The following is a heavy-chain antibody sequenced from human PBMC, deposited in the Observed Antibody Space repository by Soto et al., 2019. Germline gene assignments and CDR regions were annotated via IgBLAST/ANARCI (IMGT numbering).Heavy chain of an antibody. J-gene: IGHJ4*02. CDR1: GFIFSAFG. CDR3: ARDRDGGNYNYFDN. Sequence: GGSLRLSCTASGFIFSAFGIHWVRQAPGKGLEWVALLSHDGSNKYYADSVRGRFTISRDNSKSTVYLQMNSLRADDTAVYYCARDRDGGNYNYFDNWGQGTRVTVSS. V-gene: IGHV3-30*03. CDR2: LSHDGSNK. D-gene: IGHD1-26*01.